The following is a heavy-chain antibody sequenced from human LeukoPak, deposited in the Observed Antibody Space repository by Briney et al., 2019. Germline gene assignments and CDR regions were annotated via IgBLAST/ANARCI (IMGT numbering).Heavy chain of an antibody. Sequence: GGSLRLSCAASGFTFSSYAMSWVRQAPGKGLEWVANIKQDGSEKYYVDSVKGRFTISRDNAKNSLYLQMNSLRAEDTAVYYCARERRAYSSSWCDAFDIWGQGTMVTVSS. CDR2: IKQDGSEK. J-gene: IGHJ3*02. CDR1: GFTFSSYA. V-gene: IGHV3-7*01. D-gene: IGHD6-13*01. CDR3: ARERRAYSSSWCDAFDI.